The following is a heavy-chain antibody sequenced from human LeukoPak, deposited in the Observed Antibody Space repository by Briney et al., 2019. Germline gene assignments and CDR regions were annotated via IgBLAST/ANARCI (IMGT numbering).Heavy chain of an antibody. CDR3: TRVGYIDEGIDY. CDR2: ISWNSGST. Sequence: GGSLRLSCAASGFTFNDYAMHWVRQAPGKGLEWVSGISWNSGSTGYVDSVKGRFTISRDNAKNSLYLQMNSLRAEDTAIYYCTRVGYIDEGIDYWGQGTLVTVSS. V-gene: IGHV3-9*01. J-gene: IGHJ4*02. CDR1: GFTFNDYA. D-gene: IGHD5-24*01.